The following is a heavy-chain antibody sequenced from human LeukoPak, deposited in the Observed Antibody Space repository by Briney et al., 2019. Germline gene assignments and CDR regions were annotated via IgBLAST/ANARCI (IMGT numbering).Heavy chain of an antibody. J-gene: IGHJ4*02. V-gene: IGHV3-30*18. D-gene: IGHD1-26*01. CDR3: AKEGELRYYVDY. CDR1: GFTFSSYG. CDR2: ISYDGSNK. Sequence: GGSLRLSCAASGFTFSSYGMHWVRQAPGKGLEWVAVISYDGSNKYYADSVKGRFTISRDNSKNTLYLQMNSLRAEDTAVYYCAKEGELRYYVDYWGQGTLVTVSS.